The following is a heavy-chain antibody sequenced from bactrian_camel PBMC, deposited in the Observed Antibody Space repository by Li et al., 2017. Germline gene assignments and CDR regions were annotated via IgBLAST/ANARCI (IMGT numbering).Heavy chain of an antibody. D-gene: IGHD3*01. CDR1: FSTNLWS. Sequence: HVQLVESGGGSVQAGESLRLSCAASFSTNLWSMAWFRQAPGQEREGVAGVSRDGKTTYADSVKGRFTISQDAAKNTVYLQMNNLKPEDTAMYYCAAKSSLYGYGWGAFGYWGQGTQVTVS. V-gene: IGHV3S53*01. CDR3: AAKSSLYGYGWGAFGY. CDR2: VSRDGKT. J-gene: IGHJ6*01.